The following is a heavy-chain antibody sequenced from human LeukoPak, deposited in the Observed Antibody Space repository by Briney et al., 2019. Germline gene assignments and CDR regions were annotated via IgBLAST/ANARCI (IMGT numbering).Heavy chain of an antibody. J-gene: IGHJ4*02. CDR3: AIRYSGSYNDY. CDR1: GYSFSGHY. Sequence: GASVKVSCKASGYSFSGHYIHWVRQAPGQGLEWMGIIYPGDSDIRYSPSIQGQVSISADKSISTAYLQWSSLKASDTAMYYCAIRYSGSYNDYWGQGTLVTVSS. V-gene: IGHV5-51*01. D-gene: IGHD1-26*01. CDR2: IYPGDSDI.